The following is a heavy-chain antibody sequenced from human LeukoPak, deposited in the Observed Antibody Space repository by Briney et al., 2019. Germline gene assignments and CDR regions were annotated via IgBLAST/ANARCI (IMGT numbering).Heavy chain of an antibody. CDR3: AKVYGGNSYAFDI. D-gene: IGHD4-23*01. V-gene: IGHV3-23*01. Sequence: GGSLRLSCAASGFTFSSYAMSWVRQAPGKGLEWISAISGSGGSTYYADSVKGRLTISRDNSKNTLYLQMNSLRAEDTAVYYCAKVYGGNSYAFDIWGQGTMVTVSP. CDR2: ISGSGGST. J-gene: IGHJ3*02. CDR1: GFTFSSYA.